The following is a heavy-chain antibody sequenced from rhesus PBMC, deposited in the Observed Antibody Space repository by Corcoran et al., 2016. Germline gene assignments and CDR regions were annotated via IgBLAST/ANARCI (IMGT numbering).Heavy chain of an antibody. Sequence: QVQLQESGPGLVKPSETLSLTCAVSGGSISSGYYYWSWIRQPPGKGLEWIGYITYSGSPSYNPSLKSRVTISRDTSKNQFSLKLSSVTAADTAVYYCAHLGHIRLDYWGQGVLVTVSS. V-gene: IGHV4-122*02. J-gene: IGHJ4*01. CDR2: ITYSGSP. CDR1: GGSISSGYYY. CDR3: AHLGHIRLDY. D-gene: IGHD1-38*01.